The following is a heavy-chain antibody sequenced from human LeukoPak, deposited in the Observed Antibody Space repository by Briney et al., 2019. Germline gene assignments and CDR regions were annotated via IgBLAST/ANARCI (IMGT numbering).Heavy chain of an antibody. D-gene: IGHD5-18*01. CDR2: IWYDGRDK. CDR1: GFTFSGCG. Sequence: GGSLRLSCAASGFTFSGCGMQWVRQAPGKGLEWVAFIWYDGRDKYYTDSVKGRFTISRDNPKNTLYLQMNSLRAEDTAMYYCAKDPYSYGSYFDYWGQGTLVTVSS. V-gene: IGHV3-30*02. CDR3: AKDPYSYGSYFDY. J-gene: IGHJ4*02.